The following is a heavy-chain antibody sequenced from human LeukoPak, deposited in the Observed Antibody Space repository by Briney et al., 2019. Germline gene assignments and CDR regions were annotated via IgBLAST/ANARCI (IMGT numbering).Heavy chain of an antibody. Sequence: GASVKVSCKASGYTFTSYYMHWVRQAPGQGLEWMGIINPSGGSTSYAQKFQGRVTMTRNTSISTAYMELSSLRSEDTAVYYCARVRTDIVATIEDYWGQGTLVTVSS. CDR1: GYTFTSYY. J-gene: IGHJ4*02. V-gene: IGHV1-46*01. D-gene: IGHD5-12*01. CDR2: INPSGGST. CDR3: ARVRTDIVATIEDY.